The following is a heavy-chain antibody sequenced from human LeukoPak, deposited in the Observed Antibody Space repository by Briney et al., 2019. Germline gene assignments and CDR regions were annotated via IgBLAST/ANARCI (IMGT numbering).Heavy chain of an antibody. V-gene: IGHV1-8*01. CDR3: ARVDGSPDY. CDR2: INPNSGGT. D-gene: IGHD2-15*01. J-gene: IGHJ4*02. Sequence: ASVKVSCKASGYTFTSYDINWVRQAPGQGLEWMGWINPNSGGTKYEQKFQGRVTITRDTSINTAYMELSSLRSEDTAVYYCARVDGSPDYWGQGTLVTVSS. CDR1: GYTFTSYD.